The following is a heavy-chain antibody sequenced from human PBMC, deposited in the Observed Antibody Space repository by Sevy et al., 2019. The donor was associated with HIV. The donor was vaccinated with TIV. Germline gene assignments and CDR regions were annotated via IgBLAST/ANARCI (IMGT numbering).Heavy chain of an antibody. D-gene: IGHD5-12*01. CDR3: AKDVGGFSGFDY. CDR2: IGGDKKKS. J-gene: IGHJ4*02. V-gene: IGHV3-43*01. CDR1: GFKFDDHT. Sequence: GGSLRLSCGASGFKFDDHTMHWVRQAPGKGLQWVSFIGGDKKKSSYASSVQGRFSISRDNRRNTLYLQMLSLRIEDTGLYFCAKDVGGFSGFDYWGQGTLVTVSS.